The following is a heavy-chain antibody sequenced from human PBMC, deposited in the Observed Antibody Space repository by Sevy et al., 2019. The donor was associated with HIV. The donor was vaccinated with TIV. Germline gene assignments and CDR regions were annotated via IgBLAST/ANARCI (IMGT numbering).Heavy chain of an antibody. CDR3: ARETAASGTPSYWYFDL. CDR1: GGTFSSYA. Sequence: ASVKVSCKASGGTFSSYAITWVRQAPGQGLEWMGGISPIFGTANYAQKFQGRVTITADESTSTAYMELSSLRSEDTAVYYCARETAASGTPSYWYFDLWGRRTLVTVSS. J-gene: IGHJ2*01. D-gene: IGHD1-1*01. CDR2: ISPIFGTA. V-gene: IGHV1-69*13.